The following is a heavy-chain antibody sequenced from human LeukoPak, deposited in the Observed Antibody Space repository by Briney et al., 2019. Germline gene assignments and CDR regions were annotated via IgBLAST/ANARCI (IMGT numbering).Heavy chain of an antibody. V-gene: IGHV4-39*01. CDR1: GGSISSSGYY. J-gene: IGHJ5*02. CDR2: MHYSGSN. Sequence: PSETLSLTCTVSGGSISSSGYYWGWIRQSPGKGLEWIGSMHYSGSNSYNPSLKSRSTISVDTSKNQFSLKLNSVTAADTAIYYCARYSSSSGWFDPWGRGTLVTVSS. CDR3: ARYSSSSGWFDP. D-gene: IGHD6-6*01.